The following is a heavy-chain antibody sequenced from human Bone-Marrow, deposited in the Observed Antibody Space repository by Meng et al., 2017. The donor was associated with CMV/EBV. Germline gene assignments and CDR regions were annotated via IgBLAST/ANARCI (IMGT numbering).Heavy chain of an antibody. CDR2: IYPGDSDT. V-gene: IGHV5-51*01. D-gene: IGHD2-2*01. J-gene: IGHJ5*02. Sequence: GGSLKISRKGSGYSFTSYWIGRVRQMPGKGLEWMGIIYPGDSDTRYSPSFQGQVTIPADKSISTAYLQWSSLKASETAMYYCARHWGDIVVIAAAELGFDPWGQGTLVTVSS. CDR3: ARHWGDIVVIAAAELGFDP. CDR1: GYSFTSYW.